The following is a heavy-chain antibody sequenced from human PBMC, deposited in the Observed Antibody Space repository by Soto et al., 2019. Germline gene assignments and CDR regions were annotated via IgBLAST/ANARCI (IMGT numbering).Heavy chain of an antibody. V-gene: IGHV3-23*01. J-gene: IGHJ4*02. CDR2: IGGSGRTT. CDR1: AFTFNNYA. D-gene: IGHD3-22*01. CDR3: AKSRYSDSSGDFYDY. Sequence: EVQLLESGGGLVQPGGSLSLSCAASAFTFNNYAMSWVRQAPGKGLEWVSGIGGSGRTTYYADSVKGRFTISRDNSNTPLFLQMTSLRAEDTAVYYCAKSRYSDSSGDFYDYWGQGTLVTVSS.